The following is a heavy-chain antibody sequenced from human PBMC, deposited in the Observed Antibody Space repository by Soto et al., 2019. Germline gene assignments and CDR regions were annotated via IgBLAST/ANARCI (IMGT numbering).Heavy chain of an antibody. D-gene: IGHD4-17*01. V-gene: IGHV3-30*18. CDR3: AKDFLRCLGPHAFDI. CDR2: ISYDGSNK. Sequence: QVQLVESGGGVVQPGRSLRLSCAASGFTFSSYGMHWVRQAPGKGLEWVAVISYDGSNKYYADSVKGRFTISRDNSKNTLYLQMNSLRAEDTAVYYCAKDFLRCLGPHAFDIWGQGTLVTVSS. CDR1: GFTFSSYG. J-gene: IGHJ3*02.